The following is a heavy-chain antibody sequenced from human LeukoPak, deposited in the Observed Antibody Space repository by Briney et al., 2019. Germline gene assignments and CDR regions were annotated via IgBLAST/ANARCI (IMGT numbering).Heavy chain of an antibody. J-gene: IGHJ5*02. CDR3: ARGAARRTYYYGSGSRGGLNWFDP. V-gene: IGHV4-34*01. Sequence: SETLSLTCAVYGGSFSGYYWSWIRQPPGKGLEWIGEINHSGSTNYNPSLKSRVTISVDTSKNQFSLKLSSVTAADTAVYYCARGAARRTYYYGSGSRGGLNWFDPWGQGTLVTVSS. CDR1: GGSFSGYY. D-gene: IGHD3-10*01. CDR2: INHSGST.